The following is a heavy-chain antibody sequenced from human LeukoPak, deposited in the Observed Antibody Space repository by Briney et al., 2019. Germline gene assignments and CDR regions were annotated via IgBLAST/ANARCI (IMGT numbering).Heavy chain of an antibody. Sequence: GGSLRLSCAASGFTFSSYSMNWVRQAPGKGLEWVSYISSSSSTIYYADSVKGRFTISRDNAKNSLYLQMNSLRAEDTAVYYCARDLYSSSSSYDPWGQGTLVTVSS. J-gene: IGHJ5*02. V-gene: IGHV3-48*01. CDR2: ISSSSSTI. CDR1: GFTFSSYS. D-gene: IGHD6-13*01. CDR3: ARDLYSSSSSYDP.